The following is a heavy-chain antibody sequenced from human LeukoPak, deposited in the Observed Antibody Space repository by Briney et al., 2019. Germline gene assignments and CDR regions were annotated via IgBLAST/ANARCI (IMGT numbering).Heavy chain of an antibody. Sequence: GGSLRLSCAASGFTFSSYAMHWVRQAPGKGLEWVAVISYDGSNKYYADSVKGRFTISRDNSKNTLYLQMNSLRAEDTAVYYCAKTPRRGKGPYYDFSHFDYWGQGTLVTVSS. CDR1: GFTFSSYA. CDR3: AKTPRRGKGPYYDFSHFDY. V-gene: IGHV3-30-3*02. CDR2: ISYDGSNK. D-gene: IGHD3-3*01. J-gene: IGHJ4*02.